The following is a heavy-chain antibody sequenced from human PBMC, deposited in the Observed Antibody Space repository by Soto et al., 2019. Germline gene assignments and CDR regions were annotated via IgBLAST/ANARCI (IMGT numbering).Heavy chain of an antibody. CDR1: GFTFTSYA. D-gene: IGHD3-16*02. J-gene: IGHJ4*02. CDR3: ARDRLRLGELSLIGYFDY. Sequence: QVQLVESGGSVVQPGRSLRLSCAASGFTFTSYAMHWVRQAPGKGLEWVAVISYDGINEYYADSVEGRFTISRDNSKNTLFLQMSSLRVEDTAVYYCARDRLRLGELSLIGYFDYWGQGTLGTVSS. V-gene: IGHV3-30*15. CDR2: ISYDGINE.